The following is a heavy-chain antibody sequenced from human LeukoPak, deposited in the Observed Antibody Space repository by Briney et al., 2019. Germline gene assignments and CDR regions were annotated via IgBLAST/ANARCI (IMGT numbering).Heavy chain of an antibody. J-gene: IGHJ4*02. CDR1: GFTFSSYG. Sequence: PGGSLRLSCAASGFTFSSYGMHWVRQAPGKGLEWVAFIRYDGSNKYYADSVKGRFTISRDNSKNTLYLQMNSLRAEDTAVYYCAKDIIYYDSSGYTRFDYWGQGTLVTVSS. CDR3: AKDIIYYDSSGYTRFDY. CDR2: IRYDGSNK. V-gene: IGHV3-30*02. D-gene: IGHD3-22*01.